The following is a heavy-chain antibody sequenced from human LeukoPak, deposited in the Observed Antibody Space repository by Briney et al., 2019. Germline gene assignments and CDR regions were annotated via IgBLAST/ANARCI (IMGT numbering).Heavy chain of an antibody. CDR1: GYSISSGYY. CDR2: IYHSGST. V-gene: IGHV4-38-2*02. D-gene: IGHD3-22*01. J-gene: IGHJ4*02. CDR3: ARDRGEFINYYDSSGYPKYYFDY. Sequence: SETLSLTCTVSGYSISSGYYWGWIRQRPGKGLEWIGSIYHSGSTYYNPSLKSRVTISVDTPKNQFSLKLSSVTAADTAVYYCARDRGEFINYYDSSGYPKYYFDYWGQGTLVTVSS.